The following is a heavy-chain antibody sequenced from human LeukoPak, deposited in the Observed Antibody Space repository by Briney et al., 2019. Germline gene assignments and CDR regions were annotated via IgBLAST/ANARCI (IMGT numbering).Heavy chain of an antibody. V-gene: IGHV1-2*02. CDR1: GYTFTGYY. CDR3: ARDLRMSQWLVHILDY. J-gene: IGHJ4*02. CDR2: INPNSGGT. Sequence: ASVKVSCKASGYTFTGYYMHWVRQAPGQGLEWMGWINPNSGGTNYAQKFQGRVTMTRDTSISTAHMELSRLRSDDTAVYYCARDLRMSQWLVHILDYWGQGTLVTVSS. D-gene: IGHD6-19*01.